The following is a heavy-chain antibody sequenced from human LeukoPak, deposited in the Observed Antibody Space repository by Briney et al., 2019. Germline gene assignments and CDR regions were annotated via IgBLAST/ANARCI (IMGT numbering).Heavy chain of an antibody. CDR1: GFTFDDYA. J-gene: IGHJ4*02. CDR2: ISWNSGSI. CDR3: AKDIRWLVRGYFDY. D-gene: IGHD6-19*01. Sequence: GGSLRLSCAASGFTFDDYAMHWVRQAPGKGLEWVSGISWNSGSIGCADSVKGRFTISRDNAKNSLYLQMNSLRAEDTALYYCAKDIRWLVRGYFDYWGQGTLVTVSS. V-gene: IGHV3-9*01.